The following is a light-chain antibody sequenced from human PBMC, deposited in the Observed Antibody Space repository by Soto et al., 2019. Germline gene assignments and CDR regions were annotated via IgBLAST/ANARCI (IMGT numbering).Light chain of an antibody. Sequence: QSVLTQPASVSGSPGRSITISCTGTSSDIGAYNYVSWYQQYPGKAPKLMIYGVTNRPSGVSNRFSGSKTGNTASLTISGPQAEDEADYYCFSHRSGDSHVFGTGTKVTVL. CDR2: GVT. CDR1: SSDIGAYNY. J-gene: IGLJ1*01. CDR3: FSHRSGDSHV. V-gene: IGLV2-14*01.